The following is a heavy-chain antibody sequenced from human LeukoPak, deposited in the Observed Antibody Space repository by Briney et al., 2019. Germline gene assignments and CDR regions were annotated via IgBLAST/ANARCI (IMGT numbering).Heavy chain of an antibody. Sequence: GGSLRLSCTASGFSFRDFVVSWVRQAPGKGLEWVGSVRTKADGGTTEYAASVTGRFTISRDDSKFIAHLQMDTLQIEDTAVYYCTRGFAADWGQGALVTVSS. CDR3: TRGFAAD. V-gene: IGHV3-49*04. CDR1: GFSFRDFV. CDR2: VRTKADGGTT. J-gene: IGHJ4*02. D-gene: IGHD3-3*01.